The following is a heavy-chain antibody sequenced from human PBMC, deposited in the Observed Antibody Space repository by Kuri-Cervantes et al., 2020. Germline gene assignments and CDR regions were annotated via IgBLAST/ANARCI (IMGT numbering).Heavy chain of an antibody. CDR1: GFTFSSYW. Sequence: LSLTCAASGFTFSSYWMHWVRQAPGRGLVWVSRINSDGSSTSYADSVKGRFTISRDNSKNTLYLQMNGLRAEDTAVYYCAKGVVGATGYMDVWGKGTTVTVSS. CDR3: AKGVVGATGYMDV. J-gene: IGHJ6*03. V-gene: IGHV3-74*01. CDR2: INSDGSST. D-gene: IGHD1-26*01.